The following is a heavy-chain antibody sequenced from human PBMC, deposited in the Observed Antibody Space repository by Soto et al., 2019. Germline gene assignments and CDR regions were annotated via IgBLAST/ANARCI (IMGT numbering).Heavy chain of an antibody. D-gene: IGHD6-13*01. CDR2: INSSSSYT. Sequence: QVQLVESGGGLVKPGGSLRLSCAASGFTFSDYYMSWIRQAPGKGLEWVSYINSSSSYTNYAGSVKGRFTISRDNAKNSLHLPMNRLRAEDTAVYCCARIITAAVGGRYFDLWGRGALVTVSS. CDR1: GFTFSDYY. V-gene: IGHV3-11*05. J-gene: IGHJ2*01. CDR3: ARIITAAVGGRYFDL.